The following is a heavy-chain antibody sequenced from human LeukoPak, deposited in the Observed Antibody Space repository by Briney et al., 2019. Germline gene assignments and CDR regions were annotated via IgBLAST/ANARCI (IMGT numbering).Heavy chain of an antibody. V-gene: IGHV3-21*01. J-gene: IGHJ4*01. D-gene: IGHD1-26*01. CDR2: ISSSSTYI. Sequence: GGSLRLSCAASGFTFSTYSMNWVRQAPGKGLEWVSSISSSSTYIYYADSVKGRFTVSRDNAKNSLYLQMNSLRAEDTAVYYSARDYRRASGTYDYWGQGTLVTVSS. CDR3: ARDYRRASGTYDY. CDR1: GFTFSTYS.